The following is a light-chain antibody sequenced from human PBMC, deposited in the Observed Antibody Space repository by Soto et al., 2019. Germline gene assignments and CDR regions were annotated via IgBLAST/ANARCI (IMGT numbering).Light chain of an antibody. V-gene: IGLV2-14*01. Sequence: QSALTQPASVSGSPGQSITISCTGTSSDVGGYNYVSWYQQHPGKAPKLMIYEVSNRPSGVSNRFSGSKSGNTASLTISGLQAEDEADYYCSSYTRSSTRVVFGGGTQVTVL. J-gene: IGLJ2*01. CDR3: SSYTRSSTRVV. CDR1: SSDVGGYNY. CDR2: EVS.